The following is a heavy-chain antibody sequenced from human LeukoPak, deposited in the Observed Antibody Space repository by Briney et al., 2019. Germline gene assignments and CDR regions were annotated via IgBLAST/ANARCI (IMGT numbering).Heavy chain of an antibody. J-gene: IGHJ4*02. V-gene: IGHV3-48*03. CDR2: IKSGFTV. Sequence: GGSLRLSCEASGFTFSSYEMTWVRQAPGKGLEWVSSIKSGFTVFYADSVKGRFTISRDNAKNSLYLQMNSVRHEDTAVYYCTRDRQRYGSVLDFWGQGTLVTVSS. D-gene: IGHD5-24*01. CDR1: GFTFSSYE. CDR3: TRDRQRYGSVLDF.